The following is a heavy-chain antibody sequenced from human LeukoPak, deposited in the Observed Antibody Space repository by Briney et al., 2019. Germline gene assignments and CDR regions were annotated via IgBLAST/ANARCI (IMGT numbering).Heavy chain of an antibody. D-gene: IGHD1-26*01. Sequence: PGGSLRLSCAASGFTFHNYAMHWVRQAPGKGLEWVSGISWNTGTIGYADSVKGRFTISRDNAKNSLYLQMNSLRAEDTAVYYCAKDGAPTAAIDYWGQGTLVTVSS. CDR3: AKDGAPTAAIDY. J-gene: IGHJ4*02. V-gene: IGHV3-9*01. CDR2: ISWNTGTI. CDR1: GFTFHNYA.